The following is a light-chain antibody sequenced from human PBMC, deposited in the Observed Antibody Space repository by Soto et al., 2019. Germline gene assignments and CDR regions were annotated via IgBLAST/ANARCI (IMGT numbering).Light chain of an antibody. V-gene: IGLV2-14*01. CDR2: EVS. CDR1: SSDVGGYNY. CDR3: SSYTSSSTLV. Sequence: QSVLAQPASVSGSPGQSITISCTGTSSDVGGYNYVSWYQQHPGKAPKLMNYEVSNRPSGVSNRFSGSKSGNTASLTISGLQAEDEADYYCSSYTSSSTLVFGTGTKVTVL. J-gene: IGLJ1*01.